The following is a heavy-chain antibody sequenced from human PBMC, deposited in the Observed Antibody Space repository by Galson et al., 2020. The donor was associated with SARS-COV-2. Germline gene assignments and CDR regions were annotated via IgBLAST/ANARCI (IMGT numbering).Heavy chain of an antibody. Sequence: GGSLRLSCAASGFTFSNYAMSWVRQAPGKGLEWVSGISGSGSTTYYAGSVKGRFTISRDNSKNTLYLQMNSVRAEDTAVYYCAKRHRDSSGFDYWGHGTQVTVSS. CDR3: AKRHRDSSGFDY. CDR2: ISGSGSTT. V-gene: IGHV3-23*01. J-gene: IGHJ4*01. D-gene: IGHD3-22*01. CDR1: GFTFSNYA.